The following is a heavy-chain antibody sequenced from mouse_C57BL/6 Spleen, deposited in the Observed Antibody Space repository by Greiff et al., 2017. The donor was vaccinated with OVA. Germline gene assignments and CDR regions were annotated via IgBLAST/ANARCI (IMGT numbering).Heavy chain of an antibody. CDR1: GYSITSGYY. CDR3: ARDVDDYAMDY. J-gene: IGHJ4*01. CDR2: ISYDGSN. Sequence: EVQLQESGPGLVKPSQSLSLTCSVTGYSITSGYYWYWIRQSPGNKLEWMGYISYDGSNNYNPSLKNRISITRDTSKNQCFLKLKSVTTEDTATYYCARDVDDYAMDYWGQGTSVTVSS. V-gene: IGHV3-6*01.